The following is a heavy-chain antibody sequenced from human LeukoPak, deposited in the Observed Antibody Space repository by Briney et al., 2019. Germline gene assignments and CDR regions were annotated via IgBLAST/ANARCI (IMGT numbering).Heavy chain of an antibody. J-gene: IGHJ4*02. CDR2: ISGYNGNT. CDR1: GYSFSYFG. D-gene: IGHD6-25*01. Sequence: ASVRVSCKASGYSFSYFGINRVRQAPGQGLEWMGWISGYNGNTNYAQKSEGRLTLTTDTATSTVYMELRNLRSDDTAVYYCARGLDAAAGLANFDYWGQGTLVTVSS. CDR3: ARGLDAAAGLANFDY. V-gene: IGHV1-18*01.